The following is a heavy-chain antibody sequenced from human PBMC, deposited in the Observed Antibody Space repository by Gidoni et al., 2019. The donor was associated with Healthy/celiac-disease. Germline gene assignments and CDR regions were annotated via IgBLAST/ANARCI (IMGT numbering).Heavy chain of an antibody. J-gene: IGHJ5*02. V-gene: IGHV4-59*01. Sequence: QVQLQESGPGLVKPSETLSLTCTVSGGSISSYYWSWIRQPPGKGLEWIGYIYYSGSTNYNPALTRRVTISVDTAKNQFSWSRGSVTAADPAVYYCARGLMEEWDLLPRGNCFDPWGQATLVTVSS. D-gene: IGHD1-26*01. CDR3: ARGLMEEWDLLPRGNCFDP. CDR2: IYYSGST. CDR1: GGSISSYY.